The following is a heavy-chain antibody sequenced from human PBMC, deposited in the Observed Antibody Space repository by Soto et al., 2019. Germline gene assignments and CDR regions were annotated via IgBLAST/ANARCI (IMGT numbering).Heavy chain of an antibody. CDR1: GFTFRTSA. CDR2: ISYDGSLK. J-gene: IGHJ4*01. D-gene: IGHD7-27*01. Sequence: PGGSLRLSCAASGFTFRTSAMHWVRQAPGKGLEWVAFISYDGSLKYYADSVKGRFSISRDNAKNSLYLQMNSLRAEDTAVYYCARGAPSLTGALDYWGQGTLVTVSS. V-gene: IGHV3-30*03. CDR3: ARGAPSLTGALDY.